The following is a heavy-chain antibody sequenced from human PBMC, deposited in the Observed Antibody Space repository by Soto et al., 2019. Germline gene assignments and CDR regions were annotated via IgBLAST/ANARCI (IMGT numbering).Heavy chain of an antibody. CDR1: GYKFTNYW. Sequence: PGESLKICCXASGYKFTNYWVSWVRQVPGKGLEWMARIDLSDSYINYSPSFQGHVTISADTSISTAYLHWSSLKASDTAMYYCSRHSELAAHSVCLAYSAQGPLVTLSS. D-gene: IGHD6-6*01. CDR3: SRHSELAAHSVCLAY. CDR2: IDLSDSYI. J-gene: IGHJ4*02. V-gene: IGHV5-10-1*01.